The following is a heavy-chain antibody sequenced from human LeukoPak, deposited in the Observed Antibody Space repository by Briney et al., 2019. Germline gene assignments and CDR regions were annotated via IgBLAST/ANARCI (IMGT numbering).Heavy chain of an antibody. J-gene: IGHJ4*02. CDR1: GYSFTSYW. D-gene: IGHD6-19*01. V-gene: IGHV5-10-1*01. CDR3: ARSAATRSIAVAGTGLDY. CDR2: IDPSDSYT. Sequence: GESLRISCKGSGYSFTSYWISWVRQMPEKGLEWIGRIDPSDSYTNYSPSFQGHVTISADKSISTAYLQWSSLKASDTAMYYCARSAATRSIAVAGTGLDYWGQGTLVTVSS.